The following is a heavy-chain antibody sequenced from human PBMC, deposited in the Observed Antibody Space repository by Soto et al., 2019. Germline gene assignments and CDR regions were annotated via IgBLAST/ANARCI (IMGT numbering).Heavy chain of an antibody. V-gene: IGHV1-18*01. D-gene: IGHD3-9*01. CDR3: ARDEAYYDILTGRAAFDI. Sequence: ASVKVSCKASGYAFTSCGISWVRQAPGQGLEWMGWISAYNGNTNYAQKLQGRVTMTTDTSTSTAYMELRSLRSDDTAVYYCARDEAYYDILTGRAAFDIWGQGTMVTVSS. CDR2: ISAYNGNT. J-gene: IGHJ3*02. CDR1: GYAFTSCG.